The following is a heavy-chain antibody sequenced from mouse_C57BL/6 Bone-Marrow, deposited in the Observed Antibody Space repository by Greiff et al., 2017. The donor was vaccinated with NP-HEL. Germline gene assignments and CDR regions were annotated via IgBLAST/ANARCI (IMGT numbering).Heavy chain of an antibody. CDR3: VRPYYGRDAMDY. V-gene: IGHV10-1*01. CDR2: IRSKSNNYAT. Sequence: EVQGVESGGGLVQPKGSLKLSCAASGFSFNTYAMNWVRQAPGKGLEWVARIRSKSNNYATYYADSVKDRFTISRDDSESMLYLQMNNLKTEDTAMYYCVRPYYGRDAMDYWGQGTSVTVSS. CDR1: GFSFNTYA. J-gene: IGHJ4*01. D-gene: IGHD1-1*01.